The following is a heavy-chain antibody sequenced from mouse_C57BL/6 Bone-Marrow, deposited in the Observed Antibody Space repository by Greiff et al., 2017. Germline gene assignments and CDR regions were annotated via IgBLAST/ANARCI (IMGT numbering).Heavy chain of an antibody. CDR3: ARDRYYGSDFDY. CDR2: IYPGGGYT. Sequence: VQLQQSGAELVRPGTSVKMSCKASGYTFTNYWIGWAKPRPGHGLEWIGDIYPGGGYTNYNEKFKGKATLTADKSSSTAYMQFSSLTSENSAIYYGARDRYYGSDFDYWGQGTTLTVSS. D-gene: IGHD1-1*01. J-gene: IGHJ2*01. CDR1: GYTFTNYW. V-gene: IGHV1-63*01.